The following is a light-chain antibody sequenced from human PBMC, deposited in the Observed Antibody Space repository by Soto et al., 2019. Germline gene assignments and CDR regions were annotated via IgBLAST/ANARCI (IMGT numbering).Light chain of an antibody. CDR3: QQYYSIPWT. Sequence: DIKMTQSPSTLPSSVGDRVTITCRASQSISNWLAWYQQKPGAAPKVLIYHASNLQSGVPSRFSGSGSGTEFTLTISSLQAEDVAVYYCQQYYSIPWTFGQGAKVDIK. J-gene: IGKJ1*01. CDR1: QSISNW. CDR2: HAS. V-gene: IGKV1-5*01.